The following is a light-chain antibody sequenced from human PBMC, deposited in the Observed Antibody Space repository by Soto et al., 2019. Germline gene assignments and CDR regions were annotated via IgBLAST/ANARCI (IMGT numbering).Light chain of an antibody. J-gene: IGKJ1*01. CDR1: QNINNF. CDR3: QQGYNTPRT. Sequence: DIQMTQSPSSLSVSVGDRVTITCRPSQNINNFLNWYQQKPGKAPKLLIYTASSLQSGVPSRFSGSGSGTDFTLTISSLQPDDFATYYCQQGYNTPRTFGQGTKVEIK. CDR2: TAS. V-gene: IGKV1-39*01.